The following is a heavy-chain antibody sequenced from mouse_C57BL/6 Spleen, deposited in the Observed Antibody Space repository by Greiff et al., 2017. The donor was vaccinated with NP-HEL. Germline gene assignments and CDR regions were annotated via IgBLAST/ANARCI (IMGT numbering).Heavy chain of an antibody. D-gene: IGHD1-1*01. CDR2: INPNNGGT. CDR3: ARGITTVPHFDY. V-gene: IGHV1-26*01. Sequence: VQLQQSGPELVKPGASVKISCKASGYTFTDYYMTWVKQSHGKSLEWIGDINPNNGGTSYNQKFKGKATLTVDKSSSTAYMELRSLTSEDSAVYYCARGITTVPHFDYWGQGTTLTVSS. J-gene: IGHJ2*01. CDR1: GYTFTDYY.